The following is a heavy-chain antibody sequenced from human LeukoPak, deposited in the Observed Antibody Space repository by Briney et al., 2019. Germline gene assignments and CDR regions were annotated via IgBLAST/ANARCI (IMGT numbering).Heavy chain of an antibody. Sequence: SETLSLTCTVSGGSISSYYWSWIRQPAGKGLEWIGRIYTSGSTNYNPPLKSRVTMSVDTSKNQFSLKLSSVTAADTAVYYCARDVDSSGWYIDWFDHWGQGTLVTVSS. V-gene: IGHV4-4*07. CDR1: GGSISSYY. J-gene: IGHJ5*02. CDR3: ARDVDSSGWYIDWFDH. CDR2: IYTSGST. D-gene: IGHD6-19*01.